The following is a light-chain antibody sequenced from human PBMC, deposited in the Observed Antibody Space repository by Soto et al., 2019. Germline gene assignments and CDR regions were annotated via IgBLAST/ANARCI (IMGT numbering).Light chain of an antibody. V-gene: IGKV3-20*01. J-gene: IGKJ1*01. Sequence: EIVLTQSPGTLSLSPGERATLSCRASQSVSSIYLAWYQQKPGQAPRLLIYGASSRATGIPDRFSGSGSGTDFTLTISRLEPEDFAVYYCQQYGSSPWTFGQGTKV. CDR3: QQYGSSPWT. CDR2: GAS. CDR1: QSVSSIY.